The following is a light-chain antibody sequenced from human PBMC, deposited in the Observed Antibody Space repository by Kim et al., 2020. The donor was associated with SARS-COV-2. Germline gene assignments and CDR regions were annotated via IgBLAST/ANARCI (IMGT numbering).Light chain of an antibody. CDR3: QQYYNSPFN. CDR2: AAS. CDR1: QGISSY. V-gene: IGKV1-8*01. Sequence: PSTGDRVTITFRASQGISSYLAWYQQKPGKAPKLLIYAASTLQSGMPSRFSGSGSGTDFTLTISCLQAEDFATYYCQQYYNSPFNFGQGTRLEIK. J-gene: IGKJ5*01.